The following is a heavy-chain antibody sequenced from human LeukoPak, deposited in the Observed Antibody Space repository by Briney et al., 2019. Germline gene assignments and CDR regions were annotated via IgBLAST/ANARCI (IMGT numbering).Heavy chain of an antibody. CDR1: GGTFSSYA. CDR2: IIPIFGTA. CDR3: ARVAYYYDSSGYYFDY. V-gene: IGHV1-69*01. Sequence: GSSVKVSCKASGGTFSSYAISWVRQAPGQGLEWMGGIIPIFGTANYEQKFQGRVTITADESTSTAYMELSSLRSEDTAVYYCARVAYYYDSSGYYFDYWGRGTLVTVSS. J-gene: IGHJ4*02. D-gene: IGHD3-22*01.